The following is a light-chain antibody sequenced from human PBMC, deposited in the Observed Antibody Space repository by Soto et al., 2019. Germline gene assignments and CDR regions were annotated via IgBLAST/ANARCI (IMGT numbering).Light chain of an antibody. J-gene: IGKJ1*01. CDR2: GAS. Sequence: EIVLTQSPGTLSLSPGERATLSCRASQSVSNNYLAWYQQKPGQAPRLLIYGASNRVPGIPARFSGSGSGTDFTLTISGLQSEDSAVYYCQQALNWPRTFGQGTKVDIK. CDR3: QQALNWPRT. CDR1: QSVSNN. V-gene: IGKV3-15*01.